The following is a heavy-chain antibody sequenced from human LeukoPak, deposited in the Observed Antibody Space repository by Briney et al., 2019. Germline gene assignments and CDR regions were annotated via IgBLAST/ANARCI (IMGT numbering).Heavy chain of an antibody. CDR3: AKRGVTGYKEAFDY. J-gene: IGHJ4*02. Sequence: GGSLRLSCAASGFTFSTYAMSWARQAPGKGLEWVSAVSGSGGSTYYADSVEGRFTISRDNSKNTLHLQMNSLRAEDTAVYYCAKRGVTGYKEAFDYWGQGTLVTVSS. CDR2: VSGSGGST. CDR1: GFTFSTYA. D-gene: IGHD3-9*01. V-gene: IGHV3-23*01.